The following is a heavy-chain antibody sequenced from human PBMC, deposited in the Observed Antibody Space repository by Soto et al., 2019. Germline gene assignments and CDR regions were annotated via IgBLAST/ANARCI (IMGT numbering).Heavy chain of an antibody. J-gene: IGHJ4*02. CDR2: IVVGSGNT. CDR3: AAGPSSWGSFDY. D-gene: IGHD6-13*01. Sequence: GASVKVSCKASGFTFTSSAVQWVRQARGQRLEWIGWIVVGSGNTNYAQKFQERVTITRDMPTSTAYMELSSLRSEDTVVYYCAAGPSSWGSFDYWGQGTLVTVSS. V-gene: IGHV1-58*01. CDR1: GFTFTSSA.